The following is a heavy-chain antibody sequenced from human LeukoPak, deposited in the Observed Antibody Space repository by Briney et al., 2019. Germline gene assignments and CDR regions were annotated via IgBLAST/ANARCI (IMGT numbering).Heavy chain of an antibody. D-gene: IGHD3-22*01. CDR1: GFTFSSYA. V-gene: IGHV3-23*01. CDR2: LSGSGGNT. Sequence: GALRLSCAASGFTFSSYAMSWVRQAPGKGLEWVSTLSGSGGNTYYADSVKGRVTISRDNSKNTLYLPMNSLRAEDTAVYHCAKGSYYYDSADYFDYWGQGTLVTVSS. CDR3: AKGSYYYDSADYFDY. J-gene: IGHJ4*02.